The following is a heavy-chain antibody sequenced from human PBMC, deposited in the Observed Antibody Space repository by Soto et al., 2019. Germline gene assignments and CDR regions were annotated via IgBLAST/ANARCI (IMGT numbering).Heavy chain of an antibody. V-gene: IGHV1-69*01. CDR1: GGTFSSYA. J-gene: IGHJ5*02. CDR2: IIPIFGTA. Sequence: QVQLVQSGAEVKKPGSSVKVSCKASGGTFSSYAISWVRQAPGQGLEWMGGIIPIFGTANYAQKFQGRVTITADESTSTAYMELSSLRSEDTAVYYCARDRRSSTSCFNGGRWFDPWGQGTLVTVSS. D-gene: IGHD2-2*01. CDR3: ARDRRSSTSCFNGGRWFDP.